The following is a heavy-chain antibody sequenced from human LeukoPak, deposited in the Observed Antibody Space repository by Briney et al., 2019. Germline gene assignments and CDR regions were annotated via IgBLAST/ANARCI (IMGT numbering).Heavy chain of an antibody. V-gene: IGHV1-18*01. Sequence: ASVKVSCKAYGYTFTSYGISWVRQAPGQGLEWMGWISAYNGNTNYAQKLQGRVTMTTDTSTSTAYMELRSLRSDDSAVYYCARDLGDIVVVPSAFTFPWGQGTLVTVSS. CDR3: ARDLGDIVVVPSAFTFP. J-gene: IGHJ5*02. CDR1: GYTFTSYG. D-gene: IGHD2-2*01. CDR2: ISAYNGNT.